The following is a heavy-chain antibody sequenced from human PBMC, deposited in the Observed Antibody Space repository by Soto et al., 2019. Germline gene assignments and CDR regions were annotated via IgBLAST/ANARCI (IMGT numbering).Heavy chain of an antibody. J-gene: IGHJ4*02. CDR2: ISSSSSTI. D-gene: IGHD3-3*01. CDR3: AGDPYYDFWSGYYYPGTFDY. Sequence: GGSLRLSCAASGFTFSSYSMNWVRQAPGKGLEWVSYISSSSSTIYYADSVKGRFTISRDNAKNSLYLQMNSLRAEDTAVYYCAGDPYYDFWSGYYYPGTFDYWGQGTLVTVSS. V-gene: IGHV3-48*01. CDR1: GFTFSSYS.